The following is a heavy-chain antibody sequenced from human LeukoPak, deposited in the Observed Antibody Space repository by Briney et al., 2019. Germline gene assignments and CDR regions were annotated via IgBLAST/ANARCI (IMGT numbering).Heavy chain of an antibody. CDR1: GFTFSSYA. Sequence: EPGGSPRLSCAASGFTFSSYAMSWVRQAPGKGLEWVSAISGSGGSTYYADSVKGRFTISRDNSKNTLYLQMNSLRAEDTAVYYCAKDEHVLRFLEWFFDYWGQGTLVTVSS. J-gene: IGHJ4*02. V-gene: IGHV3-23*01. D-gene: IGHD3-3*01. CDR3: AKDEHVLRFLEWFFDY. CDR2: ISGSGGST.